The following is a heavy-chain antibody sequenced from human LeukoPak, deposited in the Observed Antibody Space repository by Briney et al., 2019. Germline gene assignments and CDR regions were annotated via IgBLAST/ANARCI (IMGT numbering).Heavy chain of an antibody. Sequence: GGSLRLSCAASGFTFSSYAMSWVRQAPGKGLEWVSAISGSGGSTYYADSVKGRFTISRDNSKNTLYLQMNSLRAEYTAVYYCAKVGARSGSGTGLDYWGQGPLVTVSS. J-gene: IGHJ4*02. CDR3: AKVGARSGSGTGLDY. CDR2: ISGSGGST. D-gene: IGHD3-10*01. V-gene: IGHV3-23*01. CDR1: GFTFSSYA.